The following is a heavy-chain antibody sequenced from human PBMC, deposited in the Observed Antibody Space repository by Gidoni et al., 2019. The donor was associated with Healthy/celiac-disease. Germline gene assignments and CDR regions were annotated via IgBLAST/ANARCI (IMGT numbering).Heavy chain of an antibody. Sequence: HVQLVESGAGVVQPGRFLRLSCAVSGFPFSSYAMHWVRQAPGKGLERVAVIAYDGSNKYYAGSVKGRFTISRDNSKNTLYLQMNSLRAEDTAVYYCAREGGGNSQFDYWGQGTLVTVSS. V-gene: IGHV3-30-3*01. J-gene: IGHJ4*02. D-gene: IGHD2-21*02. CDR1: GFPFSSYA. CDR3: AREGGGNSQFDY. CDR2: IAYDGSNK.